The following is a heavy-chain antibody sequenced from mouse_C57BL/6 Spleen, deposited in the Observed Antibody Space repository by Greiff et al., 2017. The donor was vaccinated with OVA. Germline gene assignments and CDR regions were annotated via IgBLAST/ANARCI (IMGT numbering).Heavy chain of an antibody. CDR1: GYTFTSYW. CDR3: ASSCPDYYGSRSPAY. Sequence: QVQLQQPGAELVKPGASVKLSCKASGYTFTSYWMHWVKQRPGQGLEWIGKIHPNSGSTNYNEKFKSKAKLTVDKSSSTAYMQLSSLTSKDTAVYYCASSCPDYYGSRSPAYWGQGTTLTVSS. CDR2: IHPNSGST. D-gene: IGHD1-1*01. J-gene: IGHJ2*01. V-gene: IGHV1-64*01.